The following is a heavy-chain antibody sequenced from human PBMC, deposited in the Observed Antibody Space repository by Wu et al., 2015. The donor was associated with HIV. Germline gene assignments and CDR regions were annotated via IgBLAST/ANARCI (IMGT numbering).Heavy chain of an antibody. CDR1: GYIFTDFY. J-gene: IGHJ6*02. V-gene: IGHV1-2*02. CDR2: INPSSGGT. Sequence: QVQLVQSGAEVKKPWASVKVSCKASGYIFTDFYIHWVRQAPGQGLEWMGWINPSSGGTNYAQKFQGRVAMTRDTSVNTVYMELSRLGSDDTAVYYCARDYSDFDSYYFYGMDVWGQGTTVTVSS. D-gene: IGHD4-11*01. CDR3: ARDYSDFDSYYFYGMDV.